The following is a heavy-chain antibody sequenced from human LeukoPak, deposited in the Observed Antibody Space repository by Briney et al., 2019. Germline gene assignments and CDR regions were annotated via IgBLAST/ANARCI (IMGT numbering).Heavy chain of an antibody. CDR1: GYXFTSYW. CDR2: IYPGDSDT. D-gene: IGHD3-22*01. Sequence: GESLRISCNGSGYXFTSYWIGWVRPMPGKGLEWMGIIYPGDSDTRYSPSFQGQVTISADKSISTAYLQWSSLKASDTAMYYCARHFHDSSGTFDYWGQGTLVTVSS. CDR3: ARHFHDSSGTFDY. J-gene: IGHJ4*02. V-gene: IGHV5-51*01.